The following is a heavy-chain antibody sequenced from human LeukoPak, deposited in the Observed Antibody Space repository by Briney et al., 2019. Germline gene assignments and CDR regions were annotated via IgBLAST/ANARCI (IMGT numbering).Heavy chain of an antibody. CDR2: IRYDGSNK. CDR1: GFTFSSYG. V-gene: IGHV3-30*02. Sequence: PGGSLRLSCAASGFTFSSYGKHWVRRAPRKGLEWVAFIRYDGSNKYYADSVKGRFTISRDNSKNTLYLQMNSLRAEDTAVYCCAKDNLAAAGTGYWGQGTLVTVSS. CDR3: AKDNLAAAGTGY. J-gene: IGHJ4*02. D-gene: IGHD6-13*01.